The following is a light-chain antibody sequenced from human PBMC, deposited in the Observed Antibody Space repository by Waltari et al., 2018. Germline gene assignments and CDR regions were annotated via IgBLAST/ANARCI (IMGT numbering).Light chain of an antibody. CDR3: CSYAGRYTNYV. V-gene: IGLV2-11*01. Sequence: QSALTQPRSVSGSPGQSVTISCTGTRSDVGAYDYVSWYQQRPGKTPKLLIYDVTERPSGVPVRFSGSKSDNKASLTISGLQADDEADYYCCSYAGRYTNYVFGSGTKVTVL. CDR1: RSDVGAYDY. J-gene: IGLJ1*01. CDR2: DVT.